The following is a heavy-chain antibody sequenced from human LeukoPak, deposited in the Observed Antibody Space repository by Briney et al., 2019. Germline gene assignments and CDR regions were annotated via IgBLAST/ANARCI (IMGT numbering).Heavy chain of an antibody. V-gene: IGHV4-59*01. D-gene: IGHD3-22*01. Sequence: SETLSLTCTVSGGSINRYYWTLIRQPPGKALEWIGYIYYRGTTTYNPSLKSRVTISVDTSKSQFSLKLTSVTAADTAVYYCARINYDTSGYNIDYWGQGTLVTVSS. CDR1: GGSINRYY. CDR2: IYYRGTT. CDR3: ARINYDTSGYNIDY. J-gene: IGHJ4*02.